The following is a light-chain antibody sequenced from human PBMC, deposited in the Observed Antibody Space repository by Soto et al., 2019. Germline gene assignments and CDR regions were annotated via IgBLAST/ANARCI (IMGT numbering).Light chain of an antibody. CDR3: QQGNTWPWT. CDR1: QSVGSS. V-gene: IGKV3-11*01. CDR2: AAS. J-gene: IGKJ1*01. Sequence: EIVLTQSPATLSSFPGDRVTLSCRASQSVGSSLAWYQHKLGQAPRLLIYAASDRATGIPGRFSGSGSGTDFTLIISSLEPEDFAFYYCQQGNTWPWTFGQGTKVDI.